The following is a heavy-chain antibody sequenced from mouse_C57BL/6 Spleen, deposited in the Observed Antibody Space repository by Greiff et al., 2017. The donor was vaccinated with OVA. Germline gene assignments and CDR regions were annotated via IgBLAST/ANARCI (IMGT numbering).Heavy chain of an antibody. J-gene: IGHJ3*01. D-gene: IGHD2-4*01. CDR2: IYPGDGDT. V-gene: IGHV1-80*01. CDR3: ARYDYDGGFAY. Sequence: VQLQQSGAELVKPGASVKISCKASGYAFSSYWMNWVKQRPGKGLEWIGQIYPGDGDTNYNGKFKGTATLTAANSSHTAYMQLSSLTSEESAVYFCARYDYDGGFAYWGQGTLVTVSA. CDR1: GYAFSSYW.